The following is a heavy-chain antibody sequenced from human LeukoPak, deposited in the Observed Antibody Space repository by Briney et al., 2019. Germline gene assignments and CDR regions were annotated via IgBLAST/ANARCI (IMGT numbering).Heavy chain of an antibody. Sequence: ASVKVSCKASGYTFTSYDINWVRQATGQGLEWMGWMNPNSGNTGYAQKFQGRVTMTRNTSISTAYMELSSLRSEDTAVYYCARSGLPMVRGVIIKSYYSYGMDVWGQGTTVTVSS. CDR3: ARSGLPMVRGVIIKSYYSYGMDV. CDR2: MNPNSGNT. J-gene: IGHJ6*02. D-gene: IGHD3-10*01. V-gene: IGHV1-8*01. CDR1: GYTFTSYD.